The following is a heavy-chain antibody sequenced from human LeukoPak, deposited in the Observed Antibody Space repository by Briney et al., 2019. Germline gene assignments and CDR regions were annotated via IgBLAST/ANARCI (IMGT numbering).Heavy chain of an antibody. D-gene: IGHD5-12*01. V-gene: IGHV3-7*01. CDR1: GFTFSSYW. CDR3: ARRGYDRYYYYYYMDV. CDR2: IKQDGSEK. J-gene: IGHJ6*03. Sequence: PGGSLRLSCAVSGFTFSSYWMSWVRQAPGKGLEWVANIKQDGSEKYYVDSVKGRFTISRDNAKNSLYLQMNSLRAEDTAVYYCARRGYDRYYYYYYMDVWGKGTTVTVSS.